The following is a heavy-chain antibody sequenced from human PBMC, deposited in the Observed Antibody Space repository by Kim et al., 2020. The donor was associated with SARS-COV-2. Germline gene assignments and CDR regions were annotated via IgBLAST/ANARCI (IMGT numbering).Heavy chain of an antibody. J-gene: IGHJ5*02. D-gene: IGHD3-10*01. V-gene: IGHV4-39*07. CDR3: ATLSMGRDLRGFDP. Sequence: YNPSRTSRVTISVDTSKNQFSLKLGAVTAADTAVYYCATLSMGRDLRGFDPWGQGTLVTVSS.